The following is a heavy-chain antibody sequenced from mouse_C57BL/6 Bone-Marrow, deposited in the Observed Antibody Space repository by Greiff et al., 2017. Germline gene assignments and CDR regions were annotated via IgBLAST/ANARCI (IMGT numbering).Heavy chain of an antibody. CDR1: AYTFPSSW. V-gene: IGHV1-64*01. CDR3: TVKYYFDY. CDR2: IHPNSGST. J-gene: IGHJ2*01. Sequence: QVQLQQPGAELVKPGPSVKLSCQASAYTFPSSWMLWVKQRPGRGLEWIGMIHPNSGSTNYNEKFKSKDTRTVDKSASTAYMQRSSLTSEYSAVYYCTVKYYFDYWGQGTALTVYS.